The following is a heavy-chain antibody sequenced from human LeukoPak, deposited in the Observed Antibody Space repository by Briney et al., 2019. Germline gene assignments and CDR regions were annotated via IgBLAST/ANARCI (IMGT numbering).Heavy chain of an antibody. CDR1: GFSFSSYG. J-gene: IGHJ4*02. D-gene: IGHD4-23*01. CDR2: IYNDGGLP. V-gene: IGHV3-33*07. Sequence: GRSLRLSCAASGFSFSSYGMYWVRQAPGKGLEWVALIYNDGGLPNYLDSVRGRFTISRDNSKNTLYLQMDSLRVEDTAVYYCAQGHYVGNSEFLDNWGQGSLVILSS. CDR3: AQGHYVGNSEFLDN.